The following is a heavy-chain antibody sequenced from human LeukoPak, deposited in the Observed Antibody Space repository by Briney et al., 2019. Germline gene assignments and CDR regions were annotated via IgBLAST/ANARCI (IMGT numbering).Heavy chain of an antibody. CDR3: ASGGIGAAGTDWFDP. D-gene: IGHD6-13*01. V-gene: IGHV3-21*01. CDR1: GFTFSSYS. Sequence: GGSLRLSCAASGFTFSSYSMNWVRQAPGKGLGWVSSISSSSSYIYYADSVKGRLTISRDNAKNTLYLQMNSLRAEDTAVYYCASGGIGAAGTDWFDPWGQGTLVTVSS. J-gene: IGHJ5*02. CDR2: ISSSSSYI.